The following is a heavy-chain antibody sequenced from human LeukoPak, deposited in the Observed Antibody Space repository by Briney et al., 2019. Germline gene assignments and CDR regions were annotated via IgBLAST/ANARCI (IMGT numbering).Heavy chain of an antibody. CDR3: VKGGSYSSHAFDI. J-gene: IGHJ3*02. V-gene: IGHV3-64D*09. D-gene: IGHD6-13*01. Sequence: PGGSLRLSCSASGFTFSSYAMRWVRQAPGKGLESVSSISSNGAGTYYADSLKGRFTISRDNSKNTLYLQMSSLRADDTAVYYCVKGGSYSSHAFDIWGQGTMVTVSS. CDR1: GFTFSSYA. CDR2: ISSNGAGT.